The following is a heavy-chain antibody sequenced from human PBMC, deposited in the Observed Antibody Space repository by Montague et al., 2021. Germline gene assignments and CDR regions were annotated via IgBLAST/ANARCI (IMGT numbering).Heavy chain of an antibody. CDR2: IYYSGST. Sequence: SETLSLTCTVSGGSISSSSYYWGWIRQPAGKGLELIGSIYYSGSTYYNPSLKSRVTITVDTSKNPFSLKLTSVTAADTAVYYCASSSGGTWVHSSFDYWGQGTLVTVSS. J-gene: IGHJ4*02. V-gene: IGHV4-39*01. CDR1: GGSISSSSYY. D-gene: IGHD1-1*01. CDR3: ASSSGGTWVHSSFDY.